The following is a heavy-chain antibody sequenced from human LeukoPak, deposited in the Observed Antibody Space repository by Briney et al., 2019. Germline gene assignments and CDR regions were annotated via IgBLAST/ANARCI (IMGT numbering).Heavy chain of an antibody. J-gene: IGHJ4*02. CDR1: GFTLSSYS. CDR2: ISSSSSYI. V-gene: IGHV3-21*04. D-gene: IGHD3-22*01. CDR3: AKGMLVED. Sequence: GGSLRLSCAASGFTLSSYSMNWVRQAPGKGLEWVSSISSSSSYIYYADSVKGRFTISRDNSNNIVYLEMSSLRAEDTAVYYCAKGMLVEDWGQGTLVTVSS.